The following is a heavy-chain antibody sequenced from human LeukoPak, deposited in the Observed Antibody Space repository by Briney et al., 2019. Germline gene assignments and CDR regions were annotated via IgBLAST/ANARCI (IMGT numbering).Heavy chain of an antibody. Sequence: SETLSLTCTVSGGSISSSSYYWGWIRQPPGKGLEWIGYIYYSGSTNYNPSLKSRLTISVDTSKNQFSLKLSSVTAADTAVYYCATYGGDSVSHYYHMDVWGTGTTVTVSS. J-gene: IGHJ6*03. V-gene: IGHV4-61*05. D-gene: IGHD2-21*02. CDR2: IYYSGST. CDR1: GGSISSSSYY. CDR3: ATYGGDSVSHYYHMDV.